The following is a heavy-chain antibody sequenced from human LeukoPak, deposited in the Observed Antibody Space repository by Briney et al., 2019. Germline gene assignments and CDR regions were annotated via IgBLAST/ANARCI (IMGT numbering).Heavy chain of an antibody. CDR3: AKSDSSGYRPLGY. V-gene: IGHV3-30*02. CDR2: IRYDGSNK. Sequence: GGSLRLSCAASGFTFSSYGMHWVRQAPGKGLEWVAFIRYDGSNKYYADSVKGRFTISRDNSKDTLYLQMNSLRAEDTAVYYCAKSDSSGYRPLGYWGQGTLVTVSS. CDR1: GFTFSSYG. D-gene: IGHD3-22*01. J-gene: IGHJ4*02.